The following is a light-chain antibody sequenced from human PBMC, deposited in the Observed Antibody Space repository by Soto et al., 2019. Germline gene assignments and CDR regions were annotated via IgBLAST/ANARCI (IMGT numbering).Light chain of an antibody. Sequence: EIVMTQSPATLSVSPGERATLSCRASQSVSSNLAWYQQKPRQAPRLVIYGASTRSTGIPARFSGSGSGTEFTLTISSLQYDDFAVYYCQHYNDWPPWTVGQGTKVEIK. J-gene: IGKJ1*01. V-gene: IGKV3-15*01. CDR2: GAS. CDR1: QSVSSN. CDR3: QHYNDWPPWT.